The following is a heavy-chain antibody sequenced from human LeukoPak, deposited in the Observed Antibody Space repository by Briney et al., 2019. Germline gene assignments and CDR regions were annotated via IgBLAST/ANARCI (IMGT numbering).Heavy chain of an antibody. J-gene: IGHJ6*03. CDR1: GYTFTSYD. D-gene: IGHD2-2*01. V-gene: IGHV1-8*01. CDR3: ASAKYCSSTSCLDSGYYMDV. CDR2: MNPNGGNT. Sequence: ASVKVSCKASGYTFTSYDINWVRQATGQGLEWMGWMNPNGGNTGYAQKFQGRVTMTRNTSISTAYMELSSLRSEDTAVYYCASAKYCSSTSCLDSGYYMDVWGKGTTVTVSS.